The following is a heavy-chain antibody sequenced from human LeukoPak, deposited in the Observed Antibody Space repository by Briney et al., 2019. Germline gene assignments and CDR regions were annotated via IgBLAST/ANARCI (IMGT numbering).Heavy chain of an antibody. CDR1: GFTFSDYY. D-gene: IGHD4-17*01. CDR3: ARGSSSYGHDYALDY. Sequence: GGSLRLSGAASGFTFSDYYMSWIRQAPGKGLEWVSYISSSGSTIYYADSVKGRFTISRDNAKNSLYLQMNSLRAEDTAVYYCARGSSSYGHDYALDYWGQGTLVTVSS. CDR2: ISSSGSTI. J-gene: IGHJ4*02. V-gene: IGHV3-11*01.